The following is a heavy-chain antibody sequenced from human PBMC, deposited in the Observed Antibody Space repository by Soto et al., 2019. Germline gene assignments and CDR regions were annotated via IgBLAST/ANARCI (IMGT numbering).Heavy chain of an antibody. CDR1: GFTFSSNW. V-gene: IGHV3-7*01. CDR3: ARAQD. J-gene: IGHJ4*02. CDR2: IKYDGSAM. Sequence: EVQLMESGGGLVQPGGSLRLSCAASGFTFSSNWLSWVRQPPGKGLEWVASIKYDGSAMHYADSLKGRFTISRDNAKNSLYLQMNSLTVEDTAVYHCARAQDWGRGTLVTVSS.